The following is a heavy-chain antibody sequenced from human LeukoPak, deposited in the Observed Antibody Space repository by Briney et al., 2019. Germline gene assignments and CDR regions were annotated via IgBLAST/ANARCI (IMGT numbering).Heavy chain of an antibody. Sequence: GGSLRLSXAASGFTFDDYAMHWVRQAPGKGLEWGSLISWDGGSTYYADSVKGRFTISRDNSKNSLYLQMNSLRAEDTALYYCAKPEGYSGSSYYFDYWGQGTLVTVSS. CDR3: AKPEGYSGSSYYFDY. D-gene: IGHD1-26*01. CDR2: ISWDGGST. V-gene: IGHV3-43D*03. CDR1: GFTFDDYA. J-gene: IGHJ4*02.